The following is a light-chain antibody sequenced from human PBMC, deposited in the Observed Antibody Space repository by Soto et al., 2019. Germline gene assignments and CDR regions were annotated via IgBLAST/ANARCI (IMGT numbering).Light chain of an antibody. Sequence: EIVLTQSPGTLSLSPGERATLSCRASQSVSSSYLAWYQQKPGQAPRLLIYGASSRATGIPDRFSGSGSGTDFTLTISRLEPEDFAVYYCQQYGSSRRTFGPGTKVDI. CDR2: GAS. V-gene: IGKV3-20*01. J-gene: IGKJ3*01. CDR1: QSVSSSY. CDR3: QQYGSSRRT.